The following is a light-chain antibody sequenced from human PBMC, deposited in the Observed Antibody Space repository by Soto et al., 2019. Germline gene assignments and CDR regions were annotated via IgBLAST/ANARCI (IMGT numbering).Light chain of an antibody. Sequence: QAALTQPPSVPVARGQRGTIPCTGSSSNIWAGYDVHWYQQLPGTAPKLLSYGNTNRHSGVPARFSGSRSGSSATLAINGLQAEEDDYYCCKSYDRSLSGSSVFGTGTTVTV. CDR3: KSYDRSLSGSSV. V-gene: IGLV1-40*01. CDR2: GNT. J-gene: IGLJ1*01. CDR1: SSNIWAGYD.